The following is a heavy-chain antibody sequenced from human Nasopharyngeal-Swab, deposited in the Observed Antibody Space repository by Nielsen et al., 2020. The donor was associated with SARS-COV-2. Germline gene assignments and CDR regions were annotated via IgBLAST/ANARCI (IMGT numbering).Heavy chain of an antibody. CDR3: TRGTYDMDV. CDR2: INPRGGST. CDR1: GYTFTSYY. Sequence: ASVQVSCKAPGYTFTSYYMHWVRQAPGQGLEWMGIINPRGGSTSYAQKFQGRVTMTRDTSTSTLYMNLSSLTSDDTAVYYCTRGTYDMDVWGQGTTVTVSS. V-gene: IGHV1-46*01. J-gene: IGHJ6*02.